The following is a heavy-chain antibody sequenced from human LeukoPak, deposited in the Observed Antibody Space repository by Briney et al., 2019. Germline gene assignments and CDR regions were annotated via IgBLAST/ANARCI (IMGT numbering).Heavy chain of an antibody. J-gene: IGHJ6*03. Sequence: GGSLRLSCAASGFTFNDYYMSWIRQAPGKGLEWLSYINIGGTNTHYADSVKGRFTISRDNAKNSLYLQMNSLRAEDTAVYYCARDAGDFWSGYSIYYYYYYYMDVWGKGTTVTVSS. V-gene: IGHV3-11*06. D-gene: IGHD3-3*01. CDR2: INIGGTNT. CDR3: ARDAGDFWSGYSIYYYYYYYMDV. CDR1: GFTFNDYY.